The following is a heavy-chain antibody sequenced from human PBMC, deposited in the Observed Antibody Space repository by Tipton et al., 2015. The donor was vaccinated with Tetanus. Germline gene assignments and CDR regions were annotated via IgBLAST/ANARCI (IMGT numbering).Heavy chain of an antibody. CDR2: IHPSGSV. V-gene: IGHV4-34*01. D-gene: IGHD5-24*01. CDR1: GGSFSGYY. J-gene: IGHJ4*01. CDR3: GRGTDAYKSGNY. Sequence: TLSLTCAVYGGSFSGYYCTWIRQSPGKGLEWIGEIHPSGSVNYNPSLKSRVTILLDTSENQFSLKLSSVTGADTALYFCGRGTDAYKSGNYWGQGTLVTVSS.